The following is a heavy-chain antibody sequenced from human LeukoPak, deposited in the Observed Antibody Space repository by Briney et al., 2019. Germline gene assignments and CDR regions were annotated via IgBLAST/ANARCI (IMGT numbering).Heavy chain of an antibody. J-gene: IGHJ4*02. CDR2: ISWNSGSI. V-gene: IGHV3-9*01. Sequence: GGSLRLSCAASGFTFSSYAMSWGRQAPGKGLEWVSGISWNSGSIGCADSVKGRFTISRDNAKISLYLQMNSLRAEDTALYYCAKGGGRYYDSSGLPLDYWGQGTLVTVSS. CDR1: GFTFSSYA. D-gene: IGHD3-22*01. CDR3: AKGGGRYYDSSGLPLDY.